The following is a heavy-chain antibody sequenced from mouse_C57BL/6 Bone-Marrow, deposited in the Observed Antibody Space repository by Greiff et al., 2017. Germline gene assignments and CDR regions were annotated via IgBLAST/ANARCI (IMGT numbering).Heavy chain of an antibody. CDR1: GYTFTSYT. J-gene: IGHJ3*01. D-gene: IGHD2-2*01. CDR2: INPSSGYT. Sequence: QVQLKQSGAELARPGASVKMSCKASGYTFTSYTMHWVKQRPGQGLEWIGYINPSSGYTKYNQKFKDKATLTADKSSSTAYMQLSSLTSEDSAVYYCAKLIYYGYDGFAYWGQGTLVTVSA. V-gene: IGHV1-4*01. CDR3: AKLIYYGYDGFAY.